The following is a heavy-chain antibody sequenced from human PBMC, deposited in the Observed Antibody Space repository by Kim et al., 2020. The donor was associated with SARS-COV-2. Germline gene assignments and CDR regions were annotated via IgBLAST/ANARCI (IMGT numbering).Heavy chain of an antibody. Sequence: GGSLRLSCAATPSNAAMSWVRQAPGKGLEWVSGIFGSGSGTYYADPVRGRFTISRDNFKNMVYLEMYDLRVEDTAVYYFAKHLHVSSVTFYWYFDVWGRGTLVTVSS. CDR3: AKHLHVSSVTFYWYFDV. V-gene: IGHV3-23*01. D-gene: IGHD6-13*01. CDR2: IFGSGSGT. J-gene: IGHJ2*01. CDR1: PSNAA.